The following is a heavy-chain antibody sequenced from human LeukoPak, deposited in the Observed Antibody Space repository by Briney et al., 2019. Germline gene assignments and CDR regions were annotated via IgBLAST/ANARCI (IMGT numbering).Heavy chain of an antibody. CDR1: GGSISSYY. V-gene: IGHV4-59*01. D-gene: IGHD3-10*01. CDR2: IYYSGST. Sequence: SETLSLTCTVSGGSISSYYWSWTRQPPGKGLEWIGYIYYSGSTNYNPSLKSRVTISVDTSKNQFSLKLSSVTAADTAVYYCARVTYGSGSYYFDYWGQGTLVTVSS. CDR3: ARVTYGSGSYYFDY. J-gene: IGHJ4*02.